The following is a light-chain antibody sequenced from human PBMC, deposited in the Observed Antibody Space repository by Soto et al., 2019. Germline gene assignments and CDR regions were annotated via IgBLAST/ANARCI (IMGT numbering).Light chain of an antibody. CDR1: SSDVGGYNY. Sequence: QSVLTQPASVSGSPGQSITISCTGTSSDVGGYNYVSWYQQLPGIAPKLMIYDVTNRPSGVSNRFSGSKSGNTASLTISGLQAEDEADYYCSSYTSTSTLVVFGTGTKLTVL. V-gene: IGLV2-14*03. J-gene: IGLJ1*01. CDR3: SSYTSTSTLVV. CDR2: DVT.